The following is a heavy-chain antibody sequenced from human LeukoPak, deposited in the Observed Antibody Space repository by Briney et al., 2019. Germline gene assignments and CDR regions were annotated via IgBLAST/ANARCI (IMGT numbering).Heavy chain of an antibody. CDR3: ARQEMATIGYFDY. Sequence: SETLSLTCTVSGGSISSYYWSWIRQPPGKGLEWVGYIYYSGSTNYNPSLKSRVTISVDTSKNQFSLKLSSVTAADTAVYYCARQEMATIGYFDYWGQGTLVTVSS. CDR1: GGSISSYY. CDR2: IYYSGST. V-gene: IGHV4-59*08. J-gene: IGHJ4*02. D-gene: IGHD5-24*01.